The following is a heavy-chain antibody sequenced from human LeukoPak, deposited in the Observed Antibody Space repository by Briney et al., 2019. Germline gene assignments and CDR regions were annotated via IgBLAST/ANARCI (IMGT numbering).Heavy chain of an antibody. D-gene: IGHD6-13*01. V-gene: IGHV3-11*01. CDR3: ARVAAAGSYAFDI. CDR2: ISSSGSTI. CDR1: GFTFSDYY. Sequence: PGGSLRLSCAASGFTFSDYYMSWIRQAPGKGLEWVSYISSSGSTIYYADSVKGRFTISRDNSKNTLYLQMNSLRAEDTAVYYCARVAAAGSYAFDIWGQGTMVTVSS. J-gene: IGHJ3*02.